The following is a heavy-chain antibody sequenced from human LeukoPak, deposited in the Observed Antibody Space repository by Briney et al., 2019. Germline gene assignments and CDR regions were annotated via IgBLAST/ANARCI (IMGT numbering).Heavy chain of an antibody. CDR3: ASILRDGYNWGVYYFDY. CDR2: ISGSGGST. CDR1: GFTFSSYA. V-gene: IGHV3-23*01. D-gene: IGHD5-24*01. Sequence: GGSLRLSCAASGFTFSSYAMSWVRQAPGKGLEWVSAISGSGGSTYYADSVKGRFTISRDNTKNSLYLQMNSLRAEDTAVYYCASILRDGYNWGVYYFDYWGQGTLVTVSS. J-gene: IGHJ4*02.